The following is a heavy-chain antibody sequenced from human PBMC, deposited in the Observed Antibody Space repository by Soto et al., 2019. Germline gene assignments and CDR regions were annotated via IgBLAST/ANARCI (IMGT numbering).Heavy chain of an antibody. D-gene: IGHD1-1*01. J-gene: IGHJ4*02. CDR1: GYNFAGYW. CDR3: ARGGVSTHTFDY. CDR2: IYTSDSDT. Sequence: PGGSLKISCKGSGYNFAGYWIAWVRQMPGKGLVLMGIIYTSDSDTRYRPSFQGQVHISADTSISSAYLQWSSLRASDTAVYDCARGGVSTHTFDYWGQGTPVTVSS. V-gene: IGHV5-51*01.